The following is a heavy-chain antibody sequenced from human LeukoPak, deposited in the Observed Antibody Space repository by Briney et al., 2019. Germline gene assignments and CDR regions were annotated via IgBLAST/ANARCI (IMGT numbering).Heavy chain of an antibody. D-gene: IGHD1-26*01. Sequence: GGSLRLSCGASGFPFTSYSMNWVHQAPGKGLEWVSTISGGGGSTYYADSVKGGMTISRDNCKNTQYVQGKSIRAEDQAEYYVARGGRWDVTPFDYWVWGTLVTVSS. CDR3: ARGGRWDVTPFDY. J-gene: IGHJ4*02. CDR2: ISGGGGST. CDR1: GFPFTSYS. V-gene: IGHV3-23*01.